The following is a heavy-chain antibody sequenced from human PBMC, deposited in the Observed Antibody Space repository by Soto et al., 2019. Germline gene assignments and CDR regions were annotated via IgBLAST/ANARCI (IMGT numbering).Heavy chain of an antibody. CDR3: ARDLDTYCGGDCPRWFDP. J-gene: IGHJ5*02. CDR1: GFTFSSYA. Sequence: GGSLRLSCTASGFTFSSYAMNWVRQAPGKGLEWVSSLTGSGGSSYYADSVKGRFTISRDNSKNTLYLQMNSLRAEDTAVFYCARDLDTYCGGDCPRWFDPWGQGTLVTVPS. D-gene: IGHD2-21*02. V-gene: IGHV3-23*01. CDR2: LTGSGGSS.